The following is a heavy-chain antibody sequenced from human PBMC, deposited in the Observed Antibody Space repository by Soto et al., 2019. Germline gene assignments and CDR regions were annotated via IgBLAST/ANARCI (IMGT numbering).Heavy chain of an antibody. CDR3: AVGRGIAAAGPRFYGMDV. D-gene: IGHD6-13*01. CDR1: GGTFSSYA. CDR2: IIPIFGTA. Sequence: SVKVSCKASGGTFSSYAISWVRQAPGQGLEWMGGIIPIFGTANYAQKFQGRVTITADESTSTAYMELSSLRSEDTAVYYCAVGRGIAAAGPRFYGMDVWGQGTTVTVSS. J-gene: IGHJ6*02. V-gene: IGHV1-69*13.